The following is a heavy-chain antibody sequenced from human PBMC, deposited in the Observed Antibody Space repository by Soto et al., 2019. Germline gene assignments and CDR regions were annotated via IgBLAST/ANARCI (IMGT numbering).Heavy chain of an antibody. CDR3: ARKTQWLRLGFVDAFDI. D-gene: IGHD5-12*01. CDR1: GFTVSSNY. CDR2: IYSGVST. Sequence: GGSLRLSCAASGFTVSSNYMSWVRQAPGKGLEWVSVIYSGVSTYYADSVKGRFTISSDNSKNTLYLQMNSLRAEDTAVYYCARKTQWLRLGFVDAFDIWGQGTMVTVSS. V-gene: IGHV3-66*01. J-gene: IGHJ3*02.